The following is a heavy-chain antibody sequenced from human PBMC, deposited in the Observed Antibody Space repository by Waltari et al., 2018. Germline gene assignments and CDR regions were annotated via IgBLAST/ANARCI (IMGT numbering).Heavy chain of an antibody. CDR2: VIPIRGIA. CDR3: ARDRGVGATAGAFDI. V-gene: IGHV1-69*09. D-gene: IGHD1-26*01. J-gene: IGHJ3*02. Sequence: QVQLVQSGAEVKKPGSSVKVSCKASGGTFSSYAISWVRQAPGQGLEWMGRVIPIRGIANYERKVQGRVTITADKATSTAYMELSSLRSEDTAVYYCARDRGVGATAGAFDIWGQGTMVTVSS. CDR1: GGTFSSYA.